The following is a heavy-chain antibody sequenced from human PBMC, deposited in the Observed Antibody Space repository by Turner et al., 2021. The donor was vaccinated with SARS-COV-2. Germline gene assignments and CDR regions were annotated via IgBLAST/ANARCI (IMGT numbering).Heavy chain of an antibody. V-gene: IGHV4-39*01. J-gene: IGHJ6*01. CDR1: GCHISSSSYY. CDR2: IYYSGST. Sequence: PASHSKIVRPSETLSLTFTISGCHISSSSYYWGWIRKPPGKGLEWIGSIYYSGSTYYNPSLKSRVTISVDTSKNQFSLKVSSATAGDPAVYHCATETVTGSNDFYIGMYVCGQGTMVTVSS. CDR3: ATETVTGSNDFYIGMYV. D-gene: IGHD3-10*01.